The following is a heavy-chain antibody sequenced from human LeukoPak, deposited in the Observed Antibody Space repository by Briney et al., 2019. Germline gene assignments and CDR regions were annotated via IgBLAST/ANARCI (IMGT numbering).Heavy chain of an antibody. V-gene: IGHV4-59*01. CDR1: GGSISSYY. J-gene: IGHJ4*02. CDR2: IYYSGST. D-gene: IGHD6-13*01. CDR3: ARELGSSSCFDY. Sequence: SETLSLTCTVSGGSISSYYWSWIRQPPGKGLEWIGYIYYSGSTNYNPSLKSRVTISVDTSKNQFSLKLSSVTAADTAVYYCARELGSSSCFDYWGQGTLVTVSS.